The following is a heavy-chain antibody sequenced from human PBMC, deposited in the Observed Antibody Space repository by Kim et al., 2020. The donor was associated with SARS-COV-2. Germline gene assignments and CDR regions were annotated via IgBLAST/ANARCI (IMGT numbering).Heavy chain of an antibody. Sequence: SETLSLTCAVYGGSFSGYYWSWIRQPPGKGLEWIGEINHSGSTNYNPSLKSRVTISVDTSKNQFSLKLSSVTAADTAVYYCARGVVVVPAAIGFYYYYY. D-gene: IGHD2-2*02. CDR3: ARGVVVVPAAIGFYYYYY. CDR1: GGSFSGYY. J-gene: IGHJ6*03. CDR2: INHSGST. V-gene: IGHV4-34*01.